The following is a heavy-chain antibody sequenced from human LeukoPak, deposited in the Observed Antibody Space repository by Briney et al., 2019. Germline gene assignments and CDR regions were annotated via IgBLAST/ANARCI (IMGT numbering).Heavy chain of an antibody. J-gene: IGHJ3*02. Sequence: SETLSLTCTVSGGSISSSSYYWGWIRQPPGKGLEWIGSFYYSGSTYYNPSLKSRVTISVDTSKNQFSLKLSSVTAADTAVYYCARATAMAPAFDIWGQGTMVTVSS. D-gene: IGHD5-18*01. V-gene: IGHV4-39*07. CDR1: GGSISSSSYY. CDR3: ARATAMAPAFDI. CDR2: FYYSGST.